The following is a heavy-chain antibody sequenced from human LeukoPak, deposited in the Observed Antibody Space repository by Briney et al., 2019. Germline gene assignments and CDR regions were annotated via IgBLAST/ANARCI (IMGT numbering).Heavy chain of an antibody. V-gene: IGHV1-2*02. CDR3: ARARSRSSTYYLGY. D-gene: IGHD6-13*01. J-gene: IGHJ4*02. CDR2: LNPYSGAT. CDR1: GDTFTDYF. Sequence: ASVKVSCKAFGDTFTDYFIHGGRQTPGQGLEWIGGLNPYSGATNFALSFRGRVTMTRDTSVNTAYMEVNSLTSDDTSVYYCARARSRSSTYYLGYWGQGTLVVVSS.